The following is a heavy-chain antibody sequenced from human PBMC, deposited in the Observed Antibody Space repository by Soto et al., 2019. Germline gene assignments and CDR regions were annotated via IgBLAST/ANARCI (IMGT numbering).Heavy chain of an antibody. CDR2: TVPVFDTS. V-gene: IGHV1-69*06. CDR1: GGTFNGYG. J-gene: IGHJ3*01. Sequence: QVQVVQSGAVVKKPGSSVEVSCKASGGTFNGYGISWVRHAPGQGLEWMGGTVPVFDTSKYAPRFQGRVTIPADKATGTAYMELSSVRSEDTAIYFCARGVSNSGAYYTGPSAYDLWGQGTLVIVSS. CDR3: ARGVSNSGAYYTGPSAYDL. D-gene: IGHD3-10*01.